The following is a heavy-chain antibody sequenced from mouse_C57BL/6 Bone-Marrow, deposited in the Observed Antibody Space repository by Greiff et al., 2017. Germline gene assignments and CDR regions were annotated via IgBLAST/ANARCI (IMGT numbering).Heavy chain of an antibody. CDR1: GYTFTSYW. CDR2: IDPSDSYT. CDR3: ARYLPSYYGSSYAMDY. J-gene: IGHJ4*01. Sequence: VQLQQPGAELVMPGASVKLSCKASGYTFTSYWMHWVKQRPGQGLEWIGEIDPSDSYTNYNQKFKGKSTLTVDKSSSTAYMQLSSLTSEDSAVYYCARYLPSYYGSSYAMDYWGQGTSVTVSS. V-gene: IGHV1-69*01. D-gene: IGHD1-1*01.